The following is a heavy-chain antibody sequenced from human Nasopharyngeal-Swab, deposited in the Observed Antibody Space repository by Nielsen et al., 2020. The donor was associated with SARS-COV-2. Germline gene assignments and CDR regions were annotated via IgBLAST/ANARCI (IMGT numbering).Heavy chain of an antibody. CDR2: INPDGSTT. Sequence: GESLKISCAPSEFTLSSYWMHWVRQAPGKGLVWVSRINPDGSTTNYADSMKGRFTTSRDSARNTLYLHMYSLRDDDTAVYYCATAGNYRFDNWGQGTLVTVSS. V-gene: IGHV3-74*01. CDR1: EFTLSSYW. CDR3: ATAGNYRFDN. J-gene: IGHJ4*02. D-gene: IGHD1-1*01.